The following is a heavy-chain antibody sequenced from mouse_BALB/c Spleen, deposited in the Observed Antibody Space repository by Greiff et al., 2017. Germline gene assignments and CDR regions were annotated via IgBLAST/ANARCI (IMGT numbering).Heavy chain of an antibody. CDR3: AREDYRYDEEGYAMDY. D-gene: IGHD2-14*01. V-gene: IGHV5-6-5*01. CDR2: ISSGGST. J-gene: IGHJ4*01. Sequence: EVQRVESGGGLVKPGGSLKLSCAASGFTFSSYAMSWVRQTPEKRLEWVASISSGGSTYYPDSVKGRFTISRDNARNILYLQMSSLRSEDTAMYYCAREDYRYDEEGYAMDYWGQGTSVTVSS. CDR1: GFTFSSYA.